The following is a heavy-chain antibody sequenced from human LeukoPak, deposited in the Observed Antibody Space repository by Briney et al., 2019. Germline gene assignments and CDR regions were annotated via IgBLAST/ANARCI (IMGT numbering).Heavy chain of an antibody. D-gene: IGHD6-19*01. CDR1: GFTFSDYY. CDR3: AKCSSGWSVLNYFDY. Sequence: PGGSLRLSCAASGFTFSDYYMSWIRQAPGKGLEWVSYISSSGSTIYYADSVKGQFTISRDNAKNSLYLQMNSLRAEDTAVYYCAKCSSGWSVLNYFDYWGQGTLVTVSS. J-gene: IGHJ4*02. V-gene: IGHV3-11*01. CDR2: ISSSGSTI.